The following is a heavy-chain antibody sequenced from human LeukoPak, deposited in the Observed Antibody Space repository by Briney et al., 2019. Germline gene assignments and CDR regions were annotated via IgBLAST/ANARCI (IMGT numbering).Heavy chain of an antibody. Sequence: GGSLRLSCAASGFTFSSYSMNWVRQAPGKGLEWVSSISSSSSYIYYADSVKGRFTISRDNAKNSLYLQMNSLRAEDTAVYYCATSSGWYPFDYWGQGTLVTVSS. CDR1: GFTFSSYS. CDR2: ISSSSSYI. J-gene: IGHJ4*02. CDR3: ATSSGWYPFDY. D-gene: IGHD6-19*01. V-gene: IGHV3-21*01.